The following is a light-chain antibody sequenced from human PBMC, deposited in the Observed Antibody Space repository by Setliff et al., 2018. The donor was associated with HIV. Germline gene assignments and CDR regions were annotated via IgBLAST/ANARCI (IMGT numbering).Light chain of an antibody. J-gene: IGLJ1*01. Sequence: SYELTQPPSVSVAPGKTATITCGGNNIERRSVHWYQQKPGQAPVVVVHDDSDRPSGIPERFSGSNSGNTATLTISRVEAGDEADYYRQVWDSSSNQFVFGIGTKVTVL. CDR3: QVWDSSSNQFV. CDR1: NIERRS. V-gene: IGLV3-21*03. CDR2: DDS.